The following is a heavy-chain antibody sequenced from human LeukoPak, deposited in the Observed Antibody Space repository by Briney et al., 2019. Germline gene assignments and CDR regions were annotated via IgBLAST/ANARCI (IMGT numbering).Heavy chain of an antibody. CDR1: GFTFSSYS. J-gene: IGHJ2*01. V-gene: IGHV3-21*01. CDR3: ARDPLEGSWYFDL. Sequence: KPGGSLRLSCAASGFTFSSYSVNWVRQAPGKGLEWVSSISSTSSYIYYADSVKGRFTISRDNAKNSLFLQMNSLRAEDTAVYYCARDPLEGSWYFDLWGRGTLVTVSS. D-gene: IGHD5-24*01. CDR2: ISSTSSYI.